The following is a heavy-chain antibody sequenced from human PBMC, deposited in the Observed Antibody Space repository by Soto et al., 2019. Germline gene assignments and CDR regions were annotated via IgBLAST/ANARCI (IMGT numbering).Heavy chain of an antibody. CDR2: IYYSGST. V-gene: IGHV4-30-4*01. CDR3: ARDNILGILYGGMDV. CDR1: GGSISSGAYY. Sequence: SETLSLTCTVSGGSISSGAYYWSWIRQPPGKGLEWIGYIYYSGSTYYNPSLKSRVTISVDTSKNQFSLKLSSVTAADTAVYYCARDNILGILYGGMDVWGQGTTVTVSS. J-gene: IGHJ6*02. D-gene: IGHD3-3*01.